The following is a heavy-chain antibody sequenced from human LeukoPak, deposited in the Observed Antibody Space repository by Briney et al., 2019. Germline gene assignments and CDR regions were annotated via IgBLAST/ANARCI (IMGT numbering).Heavy chain of an antibody. J-gene: IGHJ4*02. CDR3: AKDSPVLTY. V-gene: IGHV3-23*01. CDR1: GFTVSSFG. Sequence: GGSLRLSCAASGFTVSSFGMSWVRQAPGKGLEWVSAISGGAYSTYYADSVKGRFTISRDNSKNTLYLQMNSLRAEDTAVYYCAKDSPVLTYWGQGTLVTVSS. CDR2: ISGGAYST.